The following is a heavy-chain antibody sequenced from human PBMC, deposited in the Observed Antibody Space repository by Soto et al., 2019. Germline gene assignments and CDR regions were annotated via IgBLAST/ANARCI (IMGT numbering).Heavy chain of an antibody. V-gene: IGHV3-33*01. Sequence: GGSLRLSCAASGLIFRTYAMHWVRQAPGKGLEWVAFIWSDGSDKNYADSVKGRSTISRDNSNNTLFLQMSNLRAEDTAVYYCAREAIAAAGPLDYWGPGTLVTVSS. CDR2: IWSDGSDK. CDR1: GLIFRTYA. CDR3: AREAIAAAGPLDY. D-gene: IGHD6-13*01. J-gene: IGHJ4*02.